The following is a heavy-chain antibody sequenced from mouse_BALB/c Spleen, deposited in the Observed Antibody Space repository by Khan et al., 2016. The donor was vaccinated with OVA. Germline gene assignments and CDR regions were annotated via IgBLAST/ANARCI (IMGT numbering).Heavy chain of an antibody. D-gene: IGHD4-1*01. J-gene: IGHJ3*01. CDR1: GFTFSSYS. CDR3: ASHLTGSFAY. V-gene: IGHV5-6*01. Sequence: EVQLQESGGDLVKPGGSLKLSCAASGFTFSSYSMSWVRQTPDKRLEWVATISSDGDYTYFPDSVKGRFTISSDNAKNTLNLQMSSLKSEDTALYYCASHLTGSFAYWGQGTLVTVSA. CDR2: ISSDGDYT.